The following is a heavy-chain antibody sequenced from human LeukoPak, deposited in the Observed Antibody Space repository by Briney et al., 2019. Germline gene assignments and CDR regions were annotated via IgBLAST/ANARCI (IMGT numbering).Heavy chain of an antibody. V-gene: IGHV3-74*01. CDR1: GFTFSSYW. J-gene: IGHJ4*02. Sequence: GGSLRLSCAASGFTFSSYWMHWVRQAPGKGLVWVSRINSDGSSTSYADTVKGRFTISRDNAKNTLYLQMHSLRAADTAVYYCARADYGDYKFRVYYFDYWGQGTLVTVYS. CDR2: INSDGSST. CDR3: ARADYGDYKFRVYYFDY. D-gene: IGHD4-17*01.